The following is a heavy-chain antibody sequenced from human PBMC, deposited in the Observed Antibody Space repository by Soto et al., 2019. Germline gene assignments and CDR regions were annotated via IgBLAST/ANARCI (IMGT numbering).Heavy chain of an antibody. Sequence: QPGGSLRLSCAASGFTFSSYGMHWVRQAPGKGLEWVAVIWYDGSNKYYADSVKGRFTISRDNSKNTLYLQMNSLRAEDTAVYYCARGEGNYFPHYYYGMDVWGQGTTVTVSS. CDR2: IWYDGSNK. D-gene: IGHD4-4*01. J-gene: IGHJ6*02. V-gene: IGHV3-33*01. CDR1: GFTFSSYG. CDR3: ARGEGNYFPHYYYGMDV.